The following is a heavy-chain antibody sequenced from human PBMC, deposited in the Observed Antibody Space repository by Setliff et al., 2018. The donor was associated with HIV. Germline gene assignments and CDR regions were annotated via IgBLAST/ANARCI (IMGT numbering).Heavy chain of an antibody. CDR2: FDPEDGET. V-gene: IGHV1-24*01. CDR1: GDTLTELS. CDR3: ARGRSLVRGSGSPEYYYMDV. J-gene: IGHJ6*03. D-gene: IGHD3-10*01. Sequence: ASVKVSCKVSGDTLTELSIHWVRQAPGKGLEWMGGFDPEDGETVYAQKFQGRVTMTEDTSADTAYMELSSLISEDTAVYYCARGRSLVRGSGSPEYYYMDVWGKGTTVTVSS.